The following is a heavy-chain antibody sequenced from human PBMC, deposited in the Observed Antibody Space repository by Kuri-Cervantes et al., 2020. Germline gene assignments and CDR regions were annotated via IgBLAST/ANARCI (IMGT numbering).Heavy chain of an antibody. V-gene: IGHV3-21*04. J-gene: IGHJ4*01. Sequence: GESLKISCAASGFSFSSYSMNWVRQAPGKGLEWVSSITSSSHHIYYADSLKGRFTISRDKSEKKLYLQMSSLRAEDTAMYYCVRDLPTVVVIFFAYWGHGTPVTVSS. D-gene: IGHD2-2*01. CDR2: ITSSSHHI. CDR3: VRDLPTVVVIFFAY. CDR1: GFSFSSYS.